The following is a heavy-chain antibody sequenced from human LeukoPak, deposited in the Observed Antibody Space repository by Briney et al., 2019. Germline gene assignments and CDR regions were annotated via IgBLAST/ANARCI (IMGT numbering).Heavy chain of an antibody. CDR1: GFTFSNYW. CDR3: TRVPAAAAGMGIDY. V-gene: IGHV3-74*01. CDR2: VTSGGTGA. J-gene: IGHJ4*02. Sequence: GGSLRLSCAASGFTFSNYWMHWVRQAPGKGLVWVSRVTSGGTGADYADSVRGRFTISRDNAKNTVYLHMNSLRAEDTDVYDCTRVPAAAAGMGIDYWGQGTLVTASS. D-gene: IGHD6-13*01.